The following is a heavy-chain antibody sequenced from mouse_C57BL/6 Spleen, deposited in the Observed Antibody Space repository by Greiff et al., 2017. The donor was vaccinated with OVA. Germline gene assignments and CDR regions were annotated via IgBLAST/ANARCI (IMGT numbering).Heavy chain of an antibody. CDR2: ISSGSSTI. Sequence: DVKLVESGGGLVKPGGSLKLSCAASGFTFSDYGMHWVRQAPEKGLEWVAYISSGSSTIYYADTVKGRFTISRDNAKNTLFLQMTSLRSEDTAMYYCARGSSYYWYFDVWGTGTTVTVSS. CDR1: GFTFSDYG. V-gene: IGHV5-17*01. D-gene: IGHD1-1*01. J-gene: IGHJ1*03. CDR3: ARGSSYYWYFDV.